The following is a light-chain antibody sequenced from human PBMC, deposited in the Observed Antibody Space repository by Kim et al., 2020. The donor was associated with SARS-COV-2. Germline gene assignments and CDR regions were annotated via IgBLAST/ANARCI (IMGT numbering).Light chain of an antibody. CDR3: NSRDSNDNVV. J-gene: IGLJ2*01. CDR1: SLRSYY. Sequence: VALGQTVRITCQGDSLRSYYATWYQQKPGQAPILVIYGKNNRPSGIPDRFSGSSSGNTASLTITGTQAGDEADYYCNSRDSNDNVVFGGGTKVTVL. V-gene: IGLV3-19*01. CDR2: GKN.